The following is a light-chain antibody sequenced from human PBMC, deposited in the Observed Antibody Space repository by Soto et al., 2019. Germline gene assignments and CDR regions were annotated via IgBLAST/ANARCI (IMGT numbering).Light chain of an antibody. J-gene: IGKJ2*01. V-gene: IGKV1-39*01. Sequence: DIHMTQSPSSLSASVGDRVTITCRASQSISNYLNWYQQKPGKAPNLLIYIASNLHSGVPSRFSGSGSGTDFTLTISSLQLEDFATYYCQQSYSTPYTFGHGTKVDI. CDR1: QSISNY. CDR3: QQSYSTPYT. CDR2: IAS.